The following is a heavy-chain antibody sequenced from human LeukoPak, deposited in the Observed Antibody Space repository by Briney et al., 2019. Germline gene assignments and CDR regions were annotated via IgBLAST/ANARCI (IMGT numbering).Heavy chain of an antibody. CDR1: GYRFTSYW. CDR2: IYPSDSDA. CDR3: ARRNYDIVTGYYNDYFDY. J-gene: IGHJ4*02. Sequence: GESLKISCKASGYRFTSYWIGWVRQMPGKGLEWVGIIYPSDSDARYSPSFQGQVTISADKSINTAYLQWSSLKASDTAMYYCARRNYDIVTGYYNDYFDYWGQGTLVTVSS. D-gene: IGHD3-9*01. V-gene: IGHV5-51*01.